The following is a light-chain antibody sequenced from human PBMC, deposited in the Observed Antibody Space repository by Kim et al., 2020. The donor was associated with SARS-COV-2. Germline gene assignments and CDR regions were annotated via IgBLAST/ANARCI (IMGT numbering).Light chain of an antibody. CDR2: GAS. CDR1: QGVSSN. V-gene: IGKV3-15*01. CDR3: QQYNEWPPLT. J-gene: IGKJ4*01. Sequence: SAGERATHACRAGQGVSSNLAWYQQKPGQPPRLLVQGASTRATGIPARFSGSGSGTEFTLTISGLQAEDFAVYYCQQYNEWPPLTFGGGTKVDIK.